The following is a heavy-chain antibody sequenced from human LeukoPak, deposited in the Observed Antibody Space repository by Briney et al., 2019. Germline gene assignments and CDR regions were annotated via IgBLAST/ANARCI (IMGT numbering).Heavy chain of an antibody. D-gene: IGHD3-22*01. CDR2: IYSGGST. Sequence: PGGSLRLSCAASGFTVSSNYMSWVRQAPGKGLEWVSVIYSGGSTYYADSVKGRFTISRDNSKNTLYLQMNSLRAEDTAVYYCASSPPTMTWENWFDPWGQGTLVTVSS. V-gene: IGHV3-66*01. CDR3: ASSPPTMTWENWFDP. CDR1: GFTVSSNY. J-gene: IGHJ5*02.